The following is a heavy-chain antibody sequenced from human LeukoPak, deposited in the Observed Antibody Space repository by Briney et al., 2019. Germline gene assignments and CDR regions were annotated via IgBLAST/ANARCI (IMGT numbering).Heavy chain of an antibody. CDR1: GFIFSSFG. CDR3: VGGLISAAGTFDY. D-gene: IGHD6-13*01. CDR2: IHYDGSSV. V-gene: IGHV3-30*02. Sequence: GGSLRLSCAASGFIFSSFGMHWVRQAPGKGLEWAAFIHYDGSSVHYADSVKGRFTISRDNSKNTLYLQMNSLRAEDTAVYYCVGGLISAAGTFDYWGQGTLVTVSS. J-gene: IGHJ4*02.